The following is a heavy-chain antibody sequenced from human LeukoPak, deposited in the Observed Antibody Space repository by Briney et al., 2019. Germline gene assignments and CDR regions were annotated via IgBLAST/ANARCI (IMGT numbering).Heavy chain of an antibody. CDR2: TYYRSKWYN. Sequence: SQTLSLTCAISGDSVSSNSAAWNWIRQSPSRGLEWLGRTYYRSKWYNDYAVSVKSRITINPDTSKNQFSLQLNSVTPEDTAVYYCARDRSVADAMVTFDINYYYYMDVWGKGTTVTVSS. V-gene: IGHV6-1*01. CDR1: GDSVSSNSAA. CDR3: ARDRSVADAMVTFDINYYYYMDV. D-gene: IGHD5-18*01. J-gene: IGHJ6*03.